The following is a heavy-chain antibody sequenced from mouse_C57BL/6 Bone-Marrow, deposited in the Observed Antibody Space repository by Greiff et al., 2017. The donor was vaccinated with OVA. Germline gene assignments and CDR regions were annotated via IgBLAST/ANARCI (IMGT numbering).Heavy chain of an antibody. J-gene: IGHJ3*01. Sequence: VQLQQPGAELVKPGASVKLSCKASGYTFTSYWMHWVKQRPGRGLAWIGRIDPNSGGTKYNEKFTSKATLTVDKPSRTAYMQLSSLTSEDSAVYYGERGGEIYYYGSSYGWFAYWGQGTLVTVSA. CDR1: GYTFTSYW. D-gene: IGHD1-1*01. CDR3: ERGGEIYYYGSSYGWFAY. CDR2: IDPNSGGT. V-gene: IGHV1-72*01.